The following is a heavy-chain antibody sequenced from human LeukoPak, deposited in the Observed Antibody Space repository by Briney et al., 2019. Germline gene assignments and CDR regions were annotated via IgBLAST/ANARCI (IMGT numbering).Heavy chain of an antibody. V-gene: IGHV4-59*01. CDR3: AVDVISTALDAFDV. CDR2: IYYSASP. Sequence: ETLSLTCTVSGRSISSYYWGWIRQPPGRGRELSRYIYYSASPTYTPPLKSRVTTSVDTPKKQLSLQLSSVTAADTAGYYCAVDVISTALDAFDVWGQGTMVTVSS. D-gene: IGHD1-1*01. CDR1: GRSISSYY. J-gene: IGHJ3*01.